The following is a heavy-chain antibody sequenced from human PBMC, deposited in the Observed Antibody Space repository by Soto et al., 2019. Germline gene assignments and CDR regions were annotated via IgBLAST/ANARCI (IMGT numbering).Heavy chain of an antibody. CDR3: ACKDYGDYYYYYMDV. D-gene: IGHD4-17*01. CDR2: INSDGSST. J-gene: IGHJ6*03. Sequence: GGSLRLSCAASGFTFSSYWMHWVRQAPGKGLVWVSHINSDGSSTSYADSVKGRFTISRDNAKNTLYLQMNSLRAEDTAVYYCACKDYGDYYYYYMDVWGKGTTVTVSS. V-gene: IGHV3-74*01. CDR1: GFTFSSYW.